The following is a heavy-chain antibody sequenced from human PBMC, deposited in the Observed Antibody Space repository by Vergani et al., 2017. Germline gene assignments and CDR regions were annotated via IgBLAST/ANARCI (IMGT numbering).Heavy chain of an antibody. J-gene: IGHJ5*02. D-gene: IGHD6-13*01. CDR2: IYYSGST. CDR1: GGSISSYY. V-gene: IGHV4-59*01. Sequence: QVQLQESGPGLVKPSETLSITCTVSGGSISSYYWSWIRQPPGKGLEWIGYIYYSGSTNYNPSLKSRVTISVDTSKNQFSLKLSYVTAADTAVYYCARFGYSSSWYPNWFDPWGQGTLVTVSS. CDR3: ARFGYSSSWYPNWFDP.